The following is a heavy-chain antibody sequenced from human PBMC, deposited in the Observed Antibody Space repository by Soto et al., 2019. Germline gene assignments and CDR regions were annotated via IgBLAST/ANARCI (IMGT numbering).Heavy chain of an antibody. CDR3: ARGTSYGSGSYRGYNWFDP. J-gene: IGHJ5*02. CDR1: GGSISSGGYY. Sequence: SETLSLTCAVSGGSISSGGYYWSWIRQHPGKGLEWIGYIYYSGSTYYNPSLKSRVTISVDTSKNQFSLKLSSVTAADTAVYYCARGTSYGSGSYRGYNWFDPWGQGTLVTVSS. CDR2: IYYSGST. D-gene: IGHD3-10*01. V-gene: IGHV4-31*11.